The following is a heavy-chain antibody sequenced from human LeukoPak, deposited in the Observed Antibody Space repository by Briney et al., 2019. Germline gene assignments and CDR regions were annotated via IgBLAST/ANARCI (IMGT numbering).Heavy chain of an antibody. CDR3: ARGISARAVAVGVDY. J-gene: IGHJ4*02. Sequence: SETLSLTCAVYGGSFSGYYWSWIRQPPGKGLEWIGEINHSGSTNYNPSLKSRVTISVDTSKNQFSLKLNPVTAADSGVYYCARGISARAVAVGVDYWGQGTLVTVSS. CDR2: INHSGST. D-gene: IGHD6-19*01. V-gene: IGHV4-34*01. CDR1: GGSFSGYY.